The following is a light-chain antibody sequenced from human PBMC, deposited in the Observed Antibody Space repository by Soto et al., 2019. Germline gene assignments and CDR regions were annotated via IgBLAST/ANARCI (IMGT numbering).Light chain of an antibody. Sequence: IVLTQSPGSLSLSPGERATLSWMASQSINSGYLAWYQQKPGQAPRLLIYGASTRATGIPARLSGSGSGTEFTLTISSLQSEDFAVYYCQQYNNWPWTFGQGSKVAI. V-gene: IGKV3-15*01. CDR3: QQYNNWPWT. CDR2: GAS. CDR1: QSINSGY. J-gene: IGKJ1*01.